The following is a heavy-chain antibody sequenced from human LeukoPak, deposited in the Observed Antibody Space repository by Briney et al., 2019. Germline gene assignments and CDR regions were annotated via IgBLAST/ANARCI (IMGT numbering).Heavy chain of an antibody. V-gene: IGHV4-59*12. CDR2: IYYSGST. D-gene: IGHD4-11*01. CDR1: GGPISSYY. J-gene: IGHJ4*02. Sequence: SETLSLTCTVSGGPISSYYWSWIRQPPGKGLEWIGYIYYSGSTNYNPSLKSRVTISVDTSKNQFSLKLSSVTAADTAVYYCARGDDSDYVFGYWGQGTLVTVSS. CDR3: ARGDDSDYVFGY.